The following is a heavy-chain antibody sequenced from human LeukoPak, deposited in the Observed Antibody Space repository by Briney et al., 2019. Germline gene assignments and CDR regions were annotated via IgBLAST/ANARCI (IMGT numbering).Heavy chain of an antibody. CDR3: TRRRFYDYVWGSYRSLGWFDP. D-gene: IGHD3-16*02. Sequence: SETLSLTCTVSGDSISSTTYYWGWIRQPPGKGLEWIGSIYSSGSTYYNPSLKSRVTVSADTSNNQVSLKLNSVTAADTAVYYCTRRRFYDYVWGSYRSLGWFDPWGQGTLVTVSS. V-gene: IGHV4-39*07. J-gene: IGHJ5*02. CDR2: IYSSGST. CDR1: GDSISSTTYY.